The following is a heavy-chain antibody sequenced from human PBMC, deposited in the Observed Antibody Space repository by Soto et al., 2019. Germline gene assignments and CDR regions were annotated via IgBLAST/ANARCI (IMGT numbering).Heavy chain of an antibody. Sequence: APVKTSCKAAGYTFIDYFIQWVRQAPGQGLEWMGWNNPSSGVTTYAQKFQGRVTMTRETSISTAYMDLITLRSDDTAIYCCVIGLKGRDLDYWGQGTPVTVS. CDR2: NNPSSGVT. CDR1: GYTFIDYF. V-gene: IGHV1-2*02. CDR3: VIGLKGRDLDY. D-gene: IGHD3-10*01. J-gene: IGHJ4*02.